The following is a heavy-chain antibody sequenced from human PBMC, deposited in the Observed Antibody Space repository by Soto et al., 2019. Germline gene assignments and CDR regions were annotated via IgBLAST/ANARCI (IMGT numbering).Heavy chain of an antibody. CDR2: IYYSGST. V-gene: IGHV4-59*01. CDR3: ARDRRNDYGDYDAFDI. D-gene: IGHD4-17*01. CDR1: GGSISSYY. Sequence: SETLSLTCTVSGGSISSYYWSWIRQPPGKGLEWIGYIYYSGSTNYNPSLKSRVTISVDTSKNQFSLKLSSVTAADTAVYYCARDRRNDYGDYDAFDIWGQGTMVTVSS. J-gene: IGHJ3*02.